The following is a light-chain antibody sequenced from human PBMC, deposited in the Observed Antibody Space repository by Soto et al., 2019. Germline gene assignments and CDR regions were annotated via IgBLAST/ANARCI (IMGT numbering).Light chain of an antibody. CDR3: ISYAGSNNFVV. Sequence: QSALTQPPSASGSPGQSVTISCTGTSSDVGGYNYVSWYQQHPGKAPKLMIYEVSKRPSGVPDRFSGSKSGNTASLTVSGLQAEDEADYHCISYAGSNNFVVFGGGTKVTVL. J-gene: IGLJ2*01. CDR1: SSDVGGYNY. V-gene: IGLV2-8*01. CDR2: EVS.